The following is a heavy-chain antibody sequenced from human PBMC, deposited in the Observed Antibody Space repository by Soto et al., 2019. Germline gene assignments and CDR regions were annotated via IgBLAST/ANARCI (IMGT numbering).Heavy chain of an antibody. CDR1: GGTFSSYT. CDR3: ARVVRYSGSHRSMDV. J-gene: IGHJ6*02. CDR2: IIPILGIA. Sequence: QVQLVQSGAEVKKPGSSVKVSCKASGGTFSSYTISWVRQAPGQGLEWMGRIIPILGIANYAQKFQGRVTITADKSTSTAYMELSSLRSEDTAVYYCARVVRYSGSHRSMDVWGQGTTVTVSS. D-gene: IGHD1-26*01. V-gene: IGHV1-69*02.